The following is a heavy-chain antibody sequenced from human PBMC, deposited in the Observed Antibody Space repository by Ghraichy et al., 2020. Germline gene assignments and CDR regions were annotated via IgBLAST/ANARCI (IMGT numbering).Heavy chain of an antibody. J-gene: IGHJ4*02. Sequence: WGSLRLSCAASGFTFSDYGMHWVRQAPGKGLEWVAIIWYDGSNTYYTDSVKGRFTISRDNSKNTLYLQMNSLRADDTAVYYCARGPKASGFDYWGQGTLVTVSS. CDR3: ARGPKASGFDY. V-gene: IGHV3-33*01. CDR2: IWYDGSNT. CDR1: GFTFSDYG.